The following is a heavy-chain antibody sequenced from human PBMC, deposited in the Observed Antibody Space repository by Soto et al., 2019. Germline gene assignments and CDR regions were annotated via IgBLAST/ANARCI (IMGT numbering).Heavy chain of an antibody. V-gene: IGHV2-70*11. CDR2: IDWDDDK. Sequence: SGPTLVNPTQTLTLTCTFSGFSLSTSGMCVSWIRQPPGKALEWLARIDWDDDKYYSTSLKTRLTISKDTSKNQVVLTMTNMETVDTAKYYCYRSTIAVPTGVDDSMDVWGKGTTVTVSS. J-gene: IGHJ6*03. CDR3: YRSTIAVPTGVDDSMDV. D-gene: IGHD6-19*01. CDR1: GFSLSTSGMC.